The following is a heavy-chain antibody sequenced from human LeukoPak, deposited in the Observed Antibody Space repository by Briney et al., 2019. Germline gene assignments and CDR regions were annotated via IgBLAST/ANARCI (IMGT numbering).Heavy chain of an antibody. CDR2: IIPISGTT. D-gene: IGHD5-18*01. CDR1: GGTFSSYA. Sequence: GASVKVSCKASGGTFSSYAISWVRQAPGQGLEWMGGIIPISGTTNYAQKFQGRVTITADESTSTAYMDLSSLRPEDTAMYYCARGGDTSMPEYYFEYWGQGTLVTVSS. J-gene: IGHJ4*02. V-gene: IGHV1-69*13. CDR3: ARGGDTSMPEYYFEY.